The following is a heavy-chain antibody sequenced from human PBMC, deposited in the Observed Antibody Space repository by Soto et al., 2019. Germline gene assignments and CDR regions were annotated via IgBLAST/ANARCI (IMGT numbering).Heavy chain of an antibody. CDR1: GDSISNNKW. Sequence: SETLSLTCSVSGDSISNNKWWSWVRQPPGKGLEWIGYIYHSGSTYYNPSLKSRVTISVDTSKNQFSLKLSSVTAADTAVYYCARERGSDYGDYVDYWGQGTLVTVSS. V-gene: IGHV4-30-4*01. CDR3: ARERGSDYGDYVDY. D-gene: IGHD4-17*01. CDR2: IYHSGST. J-gene: IGHJ4*02.